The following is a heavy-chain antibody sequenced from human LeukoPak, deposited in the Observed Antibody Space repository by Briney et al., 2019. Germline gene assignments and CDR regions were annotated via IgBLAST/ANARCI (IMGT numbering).Heavy chain of an antibody. CDR3: ARGGPGDVWSGYQGIYWFDP. CDR1: GGSFSGYY. J-gene: IGHJ5*02. CDR2: INHSGST. V-gene: IGHV4-34*01. D-gene: IGHD3-3*01. Sequence: SETLSLTCAVHGGSFSGYYWSWIRQPPGKGLEWIGEINHSGSTNYNPSLKSRVTISVDTSKNQFSLKLSSVTAADTAVYYCARGGPGDVWSGYQGIYWFDPWGQGTLVTVSS.